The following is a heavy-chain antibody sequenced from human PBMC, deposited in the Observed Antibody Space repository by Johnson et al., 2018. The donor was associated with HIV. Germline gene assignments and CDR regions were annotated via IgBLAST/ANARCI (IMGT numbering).Heavy chain of an antibody. CDR3: ARDALANWEEVDAFDI. V-gene: IGHV3-30-3*01. CDR2: ISYDGSNK. Sequence: QVQLVESGGGVVQPGRSLRLSCAASGFTFSSYAMHWVRQAPGKGLEWVAIISYDGSNKYYADSVKGRFTISRDNSKNTLYLQMNSLRAEDTAVYYCARDALANWEEVDAFDIWGQGTVVTVSS. J-gene: IGHJ3*02. CDR1: GFTFSSYA. D-gene: IGHD7-27*01.